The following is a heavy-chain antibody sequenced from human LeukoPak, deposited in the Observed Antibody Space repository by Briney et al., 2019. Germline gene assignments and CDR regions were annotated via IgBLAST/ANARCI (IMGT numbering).Heavy chain of an antibody. CDR3: ARDLNSSGWYDAFDI. CDR1: GYTLTELS. CDR2: FDPEDGET. J-gene: IGHJ3*02. V-gene: IGHV1-24*01. Sequence: ASVRVSCKVSGYTLTELSMHWVRQAPGKGLEWMGGFDPEDGETIYAQKFQGRVTMTTDTSTSTAYMELRSLRSDGTAVYYCARDLNSSGWYDAFDIWGQGTMVTVSS. D-gene: IGHD6-19*01.